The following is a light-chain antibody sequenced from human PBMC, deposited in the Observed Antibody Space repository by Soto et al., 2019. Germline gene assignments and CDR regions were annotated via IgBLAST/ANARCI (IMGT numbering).Light chain of an antibody. J-gene: IGLJ1*01. CDR1: SSDVGGYNY. CDR2: EVN. Sequence: QSALTQPASVSGSPGQSITISCTVTSSDVGGYNYVSWYQQHPGNAPRLMIYEVNNRPSGVPNRFSGSKSGNTASLTTSGLQAEDEADYYCSSKTSSRTPFVFGTGTKVTVL. CDR3: SSKTSSRTPFV. V-gene: IGLV2-14*01.